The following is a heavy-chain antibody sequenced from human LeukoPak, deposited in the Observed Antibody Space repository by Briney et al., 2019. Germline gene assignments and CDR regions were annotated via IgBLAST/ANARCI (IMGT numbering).Heavy chain of an antibody. CDR3: ARHYYDTATFTYYYYYMDV. D-gene: IGHD3-22*01. CDR2: IYYSGST. V-gene: IGHV4-39*07. CDR1: GGSISSSSYY. Sequence: TETLSLTCTVSGGSISSSSYYWGWIRQPPGKGLEWIGSIYYSGSTYYNPSLKSRVTISVDTSKNQFSLKLSSVAAADTAVYYCARHYYDTATFTYYYYYMDVWGKGTTVTVSS. J-gene: IGHJ6*03.